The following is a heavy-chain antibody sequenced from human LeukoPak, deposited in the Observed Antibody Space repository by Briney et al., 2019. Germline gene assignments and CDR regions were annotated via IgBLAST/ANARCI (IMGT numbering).Heavy chain of an antibody. Sequence: GGSLRLSCAASGFTFSDYYMSWIRQAPDKGLEWVSYISSRGKTVHYADSVKGRFTTSRDNAEMSLYMQMDSLRAEDTAIYFCARGRDGYKYWGPGTRVTVSS. J-gene: IGHJ4*02. D-gene: IGHD5-24*01. CDR3: ARGRDGYKY. CDR2: ISSRGKTV. CDR1: GFTFSDYY. V-gene: IGHV3-11*01.